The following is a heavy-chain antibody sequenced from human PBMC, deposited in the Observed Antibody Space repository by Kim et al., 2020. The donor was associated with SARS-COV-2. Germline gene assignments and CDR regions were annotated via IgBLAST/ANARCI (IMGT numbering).Heavy chain of an antibody. V-gene: IGHV3-7*03. CDR1: GFTYRNYW. CDR3: ARKGGISMVRGVRDAFDI. J-gene: IGHJ3*02. CDR2: INQDGYEN. D-gene: IGHD3-10*01. Sequence: GGSLRLSCAASGFTYRNYWMSWVRQAPGKGLEWVANINQDGYENYYVDSVKGRFTISRDNAKNSLFLQMNSLRAEDTAVYYCARKGGISMVRGVRDAFDIWGQGTIVTVSS.